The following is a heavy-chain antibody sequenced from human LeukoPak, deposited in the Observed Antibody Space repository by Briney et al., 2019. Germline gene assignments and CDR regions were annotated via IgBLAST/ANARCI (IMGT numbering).Heavy chain of an antibody. J-gene: IGHJ4*02. Sequence: GGSLRLSCAASGFTFNNYAMSWVRQAPGKGLEWVSGISGSGSTTYYADSVKGRFTISRDNSKNTLYLQMNSLRAEDTAVYYCARDSDGSGSYTFDYWGQGTLVTVSS. CDR3: ARDSDGSGSYTFDY. CDR2: ISGSGSTT. D-gene: IGHD3-10*01. V-gene: IGHV3-23*01. CDR1: GFTFNNYA.